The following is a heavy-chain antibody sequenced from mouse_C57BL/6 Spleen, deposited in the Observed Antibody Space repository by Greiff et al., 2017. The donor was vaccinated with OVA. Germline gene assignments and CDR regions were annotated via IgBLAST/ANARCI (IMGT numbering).Heavy chain of an antibody. CDR2: IYIGNGYT. CDR3: ASAGGGFAY. CDR1: GYTFTSYG. Sequence: VQLQQSGAELVRPGSSVKMSCKTSGYTFTSYGINWVKQRPGKGLEWIGYIYIGNGYTEYNEKFKGKATLTSDKYSRTAYMQLSSLTSGDSANYFSASAGGGFAYWGQGTLVTVSA. V-gene: IGHV1-58*01. J-gene: IGHJ3*01.